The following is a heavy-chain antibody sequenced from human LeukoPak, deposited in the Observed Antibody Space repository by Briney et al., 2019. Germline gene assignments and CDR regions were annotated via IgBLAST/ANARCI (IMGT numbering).Heavy chain of an antibody. Sequence: PSETLSLTCTVSGGSIRSYYWSWIRQPPGKGLEWIAYIYYSGSTNYNPSLKSRVTISVDTSKNQFSLKLSSVTAADTAVYYCARVYYSSSYDYWYFDLWGRGTLVTVS. CDR3: ARVYYSSSYDYWYFDL. J-gene: IGHJ2*01. D-gene: IGHD6-13*01. CDR1: GGSIRSYY. V-gene: IGHV4-59*01. CDR2: IYYSGST.